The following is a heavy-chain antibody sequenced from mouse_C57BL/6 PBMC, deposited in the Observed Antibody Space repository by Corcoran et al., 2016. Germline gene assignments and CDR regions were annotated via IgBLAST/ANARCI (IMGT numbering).Heavy chain of an antibody. CDR2: INPNNGGT. CDR3: ARSGGNWAFDY. CDR1: GYTFTDYY. D-gene: IGHD4-1*01. J-gene: IGHJ2*01. V-gene: IGHV1-26*01. Sequence: EVQLQQSGPELVKPGASVKISCKASGYTFTDYYMNWVKQSHGKSLEWIGDINPNNGGTSYNQKFKGKATLTVDKSSSTAYMELRSLTSEDSAVYYWARSGGNWAFDYWGQGTTLTVSS.